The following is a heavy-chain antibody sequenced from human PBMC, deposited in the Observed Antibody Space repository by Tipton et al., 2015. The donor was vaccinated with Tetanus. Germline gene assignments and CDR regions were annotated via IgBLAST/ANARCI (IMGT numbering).Heavy chain of an antibody. CDR3: ARVGFGYSGYHFYGY. Sequence: TLSLTCTVSGGSISSYYWSWIRQPPGKGLEWIGYIYYSGSTNYNPSLKSRVTISVDTSKNQFSLKLSSVTAADTAVYYCARVGFGYSGYHFYGYWGQGTLVTVSS. CDR2: IYYSGST. J-gene: IGHJ4*02. V-gene: IGHV4-59*01. CDR1: GGSISSYY. D-gene: IGHD5-12*01.